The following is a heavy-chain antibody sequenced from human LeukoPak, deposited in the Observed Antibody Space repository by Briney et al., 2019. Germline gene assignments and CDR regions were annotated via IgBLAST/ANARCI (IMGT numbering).Heavy chain of an antibody. D-gene: IGHD2-2*01. Sequence: ASVTVSCKASGYTFTGYYIHWVRQAPGQGLEWMGWINPNSGGTNYAQKFQGRVTVTRDMSISTAYMELSRLRSDDTAVYYCARTHCTSTSCYPYFDYWGQGTLVTVSS. V-gene: IGHV1-2*02. J-gene: IGHJ4*02. CDR3: ARTHCTSTSCYPYFDY. CDR2: INPNSGGT. CDR1: GYTFTGYY.